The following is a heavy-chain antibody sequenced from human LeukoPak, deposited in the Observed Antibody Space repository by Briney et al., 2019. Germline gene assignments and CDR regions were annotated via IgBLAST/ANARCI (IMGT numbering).Heavy chain of an antibody. D-gene: IGHD6-6*01. Sequence: SETLSLTCTVSGGSISSTSSYWGWIRQPPGKGLEWIATIYYSGSTYYNPSLKSRATRSVDTSKNQLSLKLTSVTAADTAVYYCARVRAARYNDTFDIWGQGTMVTVSS. J-gene: IGHJ3*02. CDR1: GGSISSTSSY. CDR3: ARVRAARYNDTFDI. V-gene: IGHV4-39*01. CDR2: IYYSGST.